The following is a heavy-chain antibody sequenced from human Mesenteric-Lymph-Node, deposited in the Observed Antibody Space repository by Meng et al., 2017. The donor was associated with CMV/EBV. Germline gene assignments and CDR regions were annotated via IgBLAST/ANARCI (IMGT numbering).Heavy chain of an antibody. CDR1: GFTFSSYA. CDR2: IWYDGTNK. J-gene: IGHJ4*02. Sequence: GGSLRLSCAASGFTFSSYAMSWVRQAPGKGLEWVAVIWYDGTNKDYADSVKGRFTISRDNSRNTLYLQMNSLRAEDTAVYYCAKMYGAGYNQPGWAIEDWGQGTLVTVSS. CDR3: AKMYGAGYNQPGWAIED. D-gene: IGHD5-24*01. V-gene: IGHV3-33*06.